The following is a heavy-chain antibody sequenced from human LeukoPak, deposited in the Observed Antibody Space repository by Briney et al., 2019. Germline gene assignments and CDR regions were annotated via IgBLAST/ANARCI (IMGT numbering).Heavy chain of an antibody. CDR2: INHSGST. D-gene: IGHD6-19*01. Sequence: SETLSLTCAVYGGSFSGYYWSWIRQPPGKGLEWIGEINHSGSTNYNPSLKSRVTISVDTSKNQFSLKLSSVTAADTAVYYCARQPSGWAYDAFDIWGQGTMVTVSS. J-gene: IGHJ3*02. CDR3: ARQPSGWAYDAFDI. V-gene: IGHV4-34*01. CDR1: GGSFSGYY.